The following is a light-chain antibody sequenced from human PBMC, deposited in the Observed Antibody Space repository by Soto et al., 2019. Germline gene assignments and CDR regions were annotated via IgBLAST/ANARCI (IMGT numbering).Light chain of an antibody. Sequence: IQMTHSPASLSASVGDRVTITCRASQGIRNDLGWYQQKPGKAPRVLINAASTLQTGVPSRFSGTGSGTDFTLTISSLQPEDFATYYCLQDYNYPLTFGQGTKVDIK. J-gene: IGKJ1*01. V-gene: IGKV1-6*01. CDR3: LQDYNYPLT. CDR1: QGIRND. CDR2: AAS.